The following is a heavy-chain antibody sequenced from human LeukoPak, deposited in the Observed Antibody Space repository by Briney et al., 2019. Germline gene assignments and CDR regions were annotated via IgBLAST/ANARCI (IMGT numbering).Heavy chain of an antibody. CDR1: GGSISSYY. V-gene: IGHV4-59*08. CDR2: IYYSGST. Sequence: SETLSLTCTVSGGSISSYYWSWIRQPPGKGLEWIGYIYYSGSTYYNPSLKSRVTISVDTSKNQFSLKLSSVTAADTAVYYCARHWYYYGSGSLNWFDPWGQGTLVTVSS. D-gene: IGHD3-10*01. CDR3: ARHWYYYGSGSLNWFDP. J-gene: IGHJ5*02.